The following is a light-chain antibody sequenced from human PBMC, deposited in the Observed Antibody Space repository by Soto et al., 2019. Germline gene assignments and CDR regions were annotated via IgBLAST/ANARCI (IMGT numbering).Light chain of an antibody. Sequence: DIQMTQSPSSLSASVGDRVTITCQASQDINNYLNWYQQKPGKAPKLLIYDASHLETGVPSRFSGSGSGTDFTFTISSLQPEDIATYYCQQYDSLPLTFGQGTRLEIK. CDR3: QQYDSLPLT. V-gene: IGKV1-33*01. CDR2: DAS. CDR1: QDINNY. J-gene: IGKJ5*01.